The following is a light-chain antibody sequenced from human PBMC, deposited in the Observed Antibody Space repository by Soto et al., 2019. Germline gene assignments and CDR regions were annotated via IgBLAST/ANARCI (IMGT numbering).Light chain of an antibody. J-gene: IGKJ1*01. Sequence: DIQMTQSPSSLSASVGDRVTITCRASQGIRNDLSWYQQKPGEAPKRLVYVASSLDGGVPARFSGSGSGTEFTLTISSLQPEDFAVYFCQHYGSSQWTFGQWTFGQGTKVEI. CDR3: QHYGSSQWTFGQWT. CDR2: VAS. CDR1: QGIRND. V-gene: IGKV1-17*01.